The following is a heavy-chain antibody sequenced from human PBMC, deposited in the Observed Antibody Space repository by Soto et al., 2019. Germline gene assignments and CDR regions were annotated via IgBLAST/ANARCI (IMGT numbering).Heavy chain of an antibody. Sequence: QVQLVQSGAEVKKPGSSVKVSCKASGGTFSSYPISWVRQAPGQGLEWMGGTIPMFGTANYAQTFQGRVTISSDKATSTADMELSSLRSEDTAVYYMARVHCVGDCYVLGYWGQGTLVTVSS. D-gene: IGHD2-21*02. CDR3: ARVHCVGDCYVLGY. V-gene: IGHV1-69*06. CDR2: TIPMFGTA. CDR1: GGTFSSYP. J-gene: IGHJ4*02.